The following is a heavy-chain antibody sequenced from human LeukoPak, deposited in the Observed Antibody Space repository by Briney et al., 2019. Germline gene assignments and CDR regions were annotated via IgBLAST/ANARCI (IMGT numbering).Heavy chain of an antibody. CDR1: GGSISSYY. V-gene: IGHV4-59*01. CDR3: ARDFRLDY. Sequence: SETLSLTCTVSGGSISSYYWTWIRQPPGKGLEWIVYIHYSGTTNYNPSLKSRVTISVDTSKNQFSLKLSSVTAADTAVYYCARDFRLDYWGQGTLVTVSS. CDR2: IHYSGTT. J-gene: IGHJ4*02.